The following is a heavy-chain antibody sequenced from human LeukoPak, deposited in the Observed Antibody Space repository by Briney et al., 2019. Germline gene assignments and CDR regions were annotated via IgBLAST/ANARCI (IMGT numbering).Heavy chain of an antibody. Sequence: ASVKVSCKASGYTFTRYYIHWVRQAPGQGLEWMGTINPSGGSTSYAQKFQGRLTVTRDMSTSTVYMELSSLRVEDTAVYYCAKVAKYYYGSETYYFFEHWGQGTPVTASS. CDR3: AKVAKYYYGSETYYFFEH. V-gene: IGHV1-46*01. J-gene: IGHJ4*02. D-gene: IGHD3-10*01. CDR2: INPSGGST. CDR1: GYTFTRYY.